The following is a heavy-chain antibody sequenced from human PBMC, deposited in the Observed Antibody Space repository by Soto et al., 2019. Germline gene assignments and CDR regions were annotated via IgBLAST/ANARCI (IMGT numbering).Heavy chain of an antibody. V-gene: IGHV4-59*12. CDR3: ARASTTVTTLDY. D-gene: IGHD4-17*01. CDR2: IYYSGST. Sequence: SETLSLTCTVSGGSISGDYWSWIRQPPGKGLEWIGYIYYSGSTYYNPSLKSRVTISVDRSKNQFSLKLSSVTAADTAVYYCARASTTVTTLDYWGQGTLVTVSS. CDR1: GGSISGDY. J-gene: IGHJ4*02.